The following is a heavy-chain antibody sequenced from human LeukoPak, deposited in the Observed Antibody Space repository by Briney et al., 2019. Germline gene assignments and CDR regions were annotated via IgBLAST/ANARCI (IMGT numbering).Heavy chain of an antibody. Sequence: SETLSLTCAVYGGSFSGYYWSWIRQPPGKGLEWIGEINHSGSTNYNPSLKSRVTISVDTSKNQFSLKLSSVTAADTAVYYCARGRNWNDVRLRMDVWGQGTTVTVSS. CDR1: GGSFSGYY. D-gene: IGHD1-1*01. CDR2: INHSGST. V-gene: IGHV4-34*01. J-gene: IGHJ6*02. CDR3: ARGRNWNDVRLRMDV.